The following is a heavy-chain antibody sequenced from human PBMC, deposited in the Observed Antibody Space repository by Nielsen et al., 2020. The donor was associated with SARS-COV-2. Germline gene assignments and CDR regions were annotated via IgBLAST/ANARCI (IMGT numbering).Heavy chain of an antibody. CDR1: GFTFDDYA. CDR3: ARLGTAAGLEY. D-gene: IGHD6-13*01. V-gene: IGHV3-21*01. Sequence: GESLKISCAASGFTFDDYAMNWVRQAPGKGLEWVSSISSSSSYIYYADSVKGRFTISRDNAKNSLYLQMNSLRAEDTAVYYCARLGTAAGLEYWGQGTLVTVSS. J-gene: IGHJ4*02. CDR2: ISSSSSYI.